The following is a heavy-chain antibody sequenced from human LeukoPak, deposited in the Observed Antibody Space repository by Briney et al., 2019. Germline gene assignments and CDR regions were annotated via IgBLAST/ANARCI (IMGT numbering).Heavy chain of an antibody. J-gene: IGHJ4*02. Sequence: GGSLRLSCVASGFIVSNNYLNWVRQAPGKGLEWLSIIYVDNNVYYADSVKGRFTISRDTSKNTVYLQMNSLRAEDTAVYYCAKDLYWGQGTLVTVSS. CDR2: IYVDNNV. CDR3: AKDLY. CDR1: GFIVSNNY. V-gene: IGHV3-53*01.